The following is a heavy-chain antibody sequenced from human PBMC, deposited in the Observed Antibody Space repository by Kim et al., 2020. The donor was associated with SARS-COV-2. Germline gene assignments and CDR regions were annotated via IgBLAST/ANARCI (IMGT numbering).Heavy chain of an antibody. Sequence: GGSLRLSCEASGFSLSNYWMSWVRQAPGKGLEWVASLGYEGSAKFYADSVKGRFTISRDSAQNSLFLHMSSLGAEDSARYYCARSISDTESPRIGIYF. V-gene: IGHV3-7*01. D-gene: IGHD5-18*01. J-gene: IGHJ1*01. CDR3: ARSISDTESPRIGIYF. CDR2: LGYEGSAK. CDR1: GFSLSNYW.